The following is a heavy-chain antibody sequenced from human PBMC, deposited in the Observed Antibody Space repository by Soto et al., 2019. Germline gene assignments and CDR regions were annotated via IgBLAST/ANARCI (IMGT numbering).Heavy chain of an antibody. CDR3: ARGGGYYDSSGYRPFDY. CDR2: IYYSGST. D-gene: IGHD3-22*01. V-gene: IGHV4-30-4*01. CDR1: GGSISSGDYY. Sequence: SETLSLTCTVSGGSISSGDYYWSWIRQPPGKGLEWIGYIYYSGSTYYNPSLKSRVTISVDTSKNQFSLKLSSVTAADTAVYYCARGGGYYDSSGYRPFDYWGQGTLVTVSS. J-gene: IGHJ4*02.